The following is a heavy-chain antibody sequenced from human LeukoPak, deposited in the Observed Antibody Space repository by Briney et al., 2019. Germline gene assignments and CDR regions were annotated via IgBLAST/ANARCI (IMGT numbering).Heavy chain of an antibody. CDR3: ARAPLGFPFDY. D-gene: IGHD7-27*01. V-gene: IGHV1-2*02. Sequence: ASVKVSCKASGYTFTGYYMHWVRQAPGQGLEWMGWINPNSGGTNYAQKFQGRVTITADESTSTAYMELSSLRSEDTAVYYCARAPLGFPFDYWGQGTLVTVSS. J-gene: IGHJ4*02. CDR1: GYTFTGYY. CDR2: INPNSGGT.